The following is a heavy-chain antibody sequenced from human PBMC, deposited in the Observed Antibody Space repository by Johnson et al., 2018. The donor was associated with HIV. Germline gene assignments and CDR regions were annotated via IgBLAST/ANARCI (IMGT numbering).Heavy chain of an antibody. D-gene: IGHD3-22*01. V-gene: IGHV3-9*01. CDR1: GFTFDDYV. CDR3: ARTRLELSSGYPDAFDI. J-gene: IGHJ3*02. Sequence: EVQLVESGGGLVQPGRSLRLSCAASGFTFDDYVMHWVRQAPGKGLAWVSGISWNSGSIGYVDSVKGRFTISRDNAKNSLYLQMNSLRAEDTAVYYCARTRLELSSGYPDAFDIWGQGTMVTVSS. CDR2: ISWNSGSI.